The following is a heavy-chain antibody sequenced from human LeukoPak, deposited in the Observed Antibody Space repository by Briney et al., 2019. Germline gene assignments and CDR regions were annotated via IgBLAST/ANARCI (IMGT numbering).Heavy chain of an antibody. CDR1: GYTLTELS. V-gene: IGHV1-24*01. CDR3: ATVPGYSSSWYLGY. J-gene: IGHJ4*02. Sequence: ASVKVSCKVSGYTLTELSMHWVRQAPGKGLEWMGGFDPEDGETIYAQKFQGRVTMTEDTSTDTAYMELSSLRSEDTAVYFCATVPGYSSSWYLGYWGQGTLVTVSS. CDR2: FDPEDGET. D-gene: IGHD6-13*01.